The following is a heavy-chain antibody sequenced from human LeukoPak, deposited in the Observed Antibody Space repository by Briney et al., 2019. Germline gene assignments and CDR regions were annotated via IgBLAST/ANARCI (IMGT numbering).Heavy chain of an antibody. CDR3: ARKSGYARDY. Sequence: PSETLSLTCAVYGESFSGYFWNWIRQPPGKGLEWIGEINHSGSTSNHNPSLKSRVTMSVDTSKNQFSLKLSSVTAADTAVNYCARKSGYARDYWGQGNLVTVSS. V-gene: IGHV4-34*01. CDR2: INHSGSTS. CDR1: GESFSGYF. J-gene: IGHJ4*02. D-gene: IGHD5-12*01.